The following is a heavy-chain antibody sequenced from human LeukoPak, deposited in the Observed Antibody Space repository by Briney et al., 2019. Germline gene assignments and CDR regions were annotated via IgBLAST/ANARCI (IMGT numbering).Heavy chain of an antibody. Sequence: ASVKVSCKASGYTFTGYYMHWVRQAPGQGLEWMGWINPNSGGTNYAQKLQDRVTMTRDTSISTAYMELSRLRSDDTAVYYCARDFGAYCGGDCYPADYWGQGTLVTVSS. CDR2: INPNSGGT. J-gene: IGHJ4*02. V-gene: IGHV1-2*02. D-gene: IGHD2-21*02. CDR3: ARDFGAYCGGDCYPADY. CDR1: GYTFTGYY.